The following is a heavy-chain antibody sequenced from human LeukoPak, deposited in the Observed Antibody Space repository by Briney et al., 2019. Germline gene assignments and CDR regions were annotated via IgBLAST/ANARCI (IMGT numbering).Heavy chain of an antibody. Sequence: GESLKISCKGSGYSFTSYWIGWVRQMPGKGLEWMGIIYPGDSDTRFSPSFEGQVTISADKSISTAYLQWSSLKASDTAMYYCATRIAAAGVDYWGQGTLVTVSS. CDR1: GYSFTSYW. CDR3: ATRIAAAGVDY. D-gene: IGHD6-13*01. CDR2: IYPGDSDT. V-gene: IGHV5-51*01. J-gene: IGHJ4*02.